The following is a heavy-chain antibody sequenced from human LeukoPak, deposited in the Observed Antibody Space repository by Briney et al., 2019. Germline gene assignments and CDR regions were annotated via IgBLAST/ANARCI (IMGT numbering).Heavy chain of an antibody. CDR1: GGSISSGDYY. CDR3: VAEEYGTGSYYKSAF. D-gene: IGHD3-10*01. J-gene: IGHJ4*02. CDR2: IYYSGST. Sequence: SQTLSLTCTVSGGSISSGDYYWSWISQPPGKGLEWIGYIYYSGSTYYNPSLKSRVTISVDTSKNQFSLKLSSVTAADTAVYYCVAEEYGTGSYYKSAFWGKGALVTVSS. V-gene: IGHV4-30-4*01.